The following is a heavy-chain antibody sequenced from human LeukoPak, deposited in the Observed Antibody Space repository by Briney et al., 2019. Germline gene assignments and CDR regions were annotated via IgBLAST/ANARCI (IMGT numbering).Heavy chain of an antibody. V-gene: IGHV3-33*01. J-gene: IGHJ4*02. CDR2: IWYDGSNK. Sequence: PGRSLRLSCAASGFTFSSYGMHWVRQAPGKGLEWVAVIWYDGSNKYYADSVKGRFTISRDNSKNTLYLQMNSLRAEDTAVYYCPRDTSLSGFDYWAQGPLLTVSS. CDR1: GFTFSSYG. CDR3: PRDTSLSGFDY. D-gene: IGHD1-1*01.